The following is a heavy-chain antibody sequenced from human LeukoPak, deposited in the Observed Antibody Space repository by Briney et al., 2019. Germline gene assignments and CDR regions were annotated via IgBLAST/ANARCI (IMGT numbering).Heavy chain of an antibody. Sequence: GGSLRLSCAGSGFNFNNYAIHWVRQAPGKGLEWLSGISWNSGTRGYADSVKGRFTISRDNAKNTLYLQMNSLRAEDTAVYYCARGRAAKRYYYDSSGYPSPFDYWGQGTLVTVSS. CDR3: ARGRAAKRYYYDSSGYPSPFDY. J-gene: IGHJ4*02. CDR1: GFNFNNYA. V-gene: IGHV3-9*01. D-gene: IGHD3-22*01. CDR2: ISWNSGTR.